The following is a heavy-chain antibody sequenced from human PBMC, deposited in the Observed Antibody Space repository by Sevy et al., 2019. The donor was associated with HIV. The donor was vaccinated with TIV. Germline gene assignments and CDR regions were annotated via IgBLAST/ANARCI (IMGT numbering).Heavy chain of an antibody. CDR3: ATLDFWSDHPFYGTDV. V-gene: IGHV1-24*01. D-gene: IGHD3-3*01. Sequence: ATVKVSCKVSRYSLSEISMHWVRQAPRKGLERMGGFDPEDGETIYAQKFQGRVTMTEDTSTDTAYMELRRLTSEDTAVYYCATLDFWSDHPFYGTDVWGQGTTVTVSS. CDR2: FDPEDGET. CDR1: RYSLSEIS. J-gene: IGHJ6*02.